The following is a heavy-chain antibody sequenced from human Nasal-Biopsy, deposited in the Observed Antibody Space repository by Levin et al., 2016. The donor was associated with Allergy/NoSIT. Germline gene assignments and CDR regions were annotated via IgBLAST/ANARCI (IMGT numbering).Heavy chain of an antibody. CDR3: ARDRIQGTARLNLDY. J-gene: IGHJ4*02. V-gene: IGHV1-18*01. CDR1: GYTFSNYG. D-gene: IGHD6-6*01. CDR2: ISAYHGNT. Sequence: ASVKVSCKASGYTFSNYGISWVRQTPGQGLEWMGWISAYHGNTNYAQKFQGRVTMTTDTSTTTTYMELRSLRSDDTAVYYCARDRIQGTARLNLDYWGQGTLVTVSS.